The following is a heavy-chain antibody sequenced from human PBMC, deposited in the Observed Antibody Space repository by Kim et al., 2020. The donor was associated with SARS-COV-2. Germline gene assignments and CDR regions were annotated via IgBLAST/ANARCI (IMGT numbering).Heavy chain of an antibody. CDR3: ARGAAGLDVFYYYYMDV. Sequence: SETLSLTCTVSGASVSSSNYYWSWIRQHPEKGLEWIGYITYSGSTSYNPSLKSRVNISVDTSKNQFSLRLSSLTAADMALYYCARGAAGLDVFYYYYMDVWAKGTTVTVSS. J-gene: IGHJ6*03. D-gene: IGHD2-2*03. CDR2: ITYSGST. CDR1: GASVSSSNYY. V-gene: IGHV4-31*03.